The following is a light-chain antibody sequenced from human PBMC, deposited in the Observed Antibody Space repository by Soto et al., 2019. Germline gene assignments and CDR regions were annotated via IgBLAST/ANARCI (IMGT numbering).Light chain of an antibody. V-gene: IGKV1-5*01. CDR1: QTITRW. Sequence: DIQMTQAPSTLAASVGERVTITCRASQTITRWMAWYQQKPGKAPKLLIYDASTLESGVPSRFSGSRSGTEFTLTISSLQPDDFATYYCQQYDSSWTFGQGTKVDIK. CDR3: QQYDSSWT. CDR2: DAS. J-gene: IGKJ1*01.